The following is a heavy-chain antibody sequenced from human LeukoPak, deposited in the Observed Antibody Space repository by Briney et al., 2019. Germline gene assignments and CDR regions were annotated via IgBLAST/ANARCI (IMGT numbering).Heavy chain of an antibody. CDR3: ARALRIYYYFDY. D-gene: IGHD1-26*01. CDR1: GFTFSNYG. V-gene: IGHV3-30*03. CDR2: ISYDGSNN. Sequence: GGSLRLSCAASGFTFSNYGMHWVRQAPGKGLEWVTFISYDGSNNYYADSVKGRFTISRDNSKNTLYLQMNSLRAEDTAVYYCARALRIYYYFDYWGQGTLVTVSS. J-gene: IGHJ4*02.